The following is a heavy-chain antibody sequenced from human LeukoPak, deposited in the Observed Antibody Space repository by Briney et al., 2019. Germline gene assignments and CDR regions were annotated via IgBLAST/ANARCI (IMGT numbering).Heavy chain of an antibody. CDR1: GYSISSGYY. D-gene: IGHD5-12*01. CDR3: AKISGYDFQFDY. J-gene: IGHJ4*02. CDR2: IYHSGST. V-gene: IGHV4-38-2*02. Sequence: SETLSLTCTVSGYSISSGYYWGWIRQPPGKGLEWIGSIYHSGSTYYNPSLKSRVTISVDTSKNQFSLKLSSVTAADTAVYYCAKISGYDFQFDYWGQGTLVTVSS.